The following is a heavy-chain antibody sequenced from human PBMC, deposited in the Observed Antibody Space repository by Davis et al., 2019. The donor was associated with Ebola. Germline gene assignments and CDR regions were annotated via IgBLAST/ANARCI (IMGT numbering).Heavy chain of an antibody. CDR2: INPSGIT. V-gene: IGHV4-34*01. D-gene: IGHD1-26*01. CDR3: ARHDDGGGSYSGRLFDY. CDR1: SGSF. Sequence: MPSETLSLTCAVYSGSFWSWIRQPPGKGLEWIGEINPSGITSYNSSLKSRVTISVDTSKNQLSLKLSSVSAADTAVYYCARHDDGGGSYSGRLFDYWGQGTLVTVSS. J-gene: IGHJ4*02.